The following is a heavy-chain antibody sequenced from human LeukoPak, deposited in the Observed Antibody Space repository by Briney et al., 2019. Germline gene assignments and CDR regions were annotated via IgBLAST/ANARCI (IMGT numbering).Heavy chain of an antibody. V-gene: IGHV1-46*01. D-gene: IGHD3-9*01. CDR1: GYTFTSYY. CDR2: INPSGGST. J-gene: IGHJ4*02. CDR3: ARGVLRYFDWLLSPFDY. Sequence: ASVKVSCKASGYTFTSYYMHWVRQAPGQGLEWMGIINPSGGSTSYAQKFQGRVTMTRDTSISTAYMELSRLRSDDTAVYYCARGVLRYFDWLLSPFDYWGQGTLVTVSS.